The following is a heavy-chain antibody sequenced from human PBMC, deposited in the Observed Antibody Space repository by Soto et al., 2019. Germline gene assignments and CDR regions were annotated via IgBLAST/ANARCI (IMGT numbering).Heavy chain of an antibody. CDR2: IYHSGTT. CDR1: GFSISSGGYY. J-gene: IGHJ4*02. Sequence: SETLSLTCTFSGFSISSGGYYLSWIRKHPGKGLEWIGYIYHSGTTYYNPSLKSRVTISVDTSKNQFSLKLTSVTAADTAVYYCARSSQYSYDSSEGNFDSWGRGTLVTVS. V-gene: IGHV4-31*03. D-gene: IGHD3-22*01. CDR3: ARSSQYSYDSSEGNFDS.